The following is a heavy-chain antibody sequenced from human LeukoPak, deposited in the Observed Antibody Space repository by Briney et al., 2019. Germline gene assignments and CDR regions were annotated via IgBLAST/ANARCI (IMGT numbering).Heavy chain of an antibody. D-gene: IGHD2-15*01. CDR3: ARGGYYRSDS. Sequence: GSLRLSCAASGFTFSSYEMNWVRQAPGKGLEWVANLRQDGSEKYYVDSVKGRFTISRDNAKNSLYLNMNSLRVEDTAVYYCARGGYYRSDSWGQGTLVTVSS. CDR2: LRQDGSEK. V-gene: IGHV3-7*01. J-gene: IGHJ4*02. CDR1: GFTFSSYE.